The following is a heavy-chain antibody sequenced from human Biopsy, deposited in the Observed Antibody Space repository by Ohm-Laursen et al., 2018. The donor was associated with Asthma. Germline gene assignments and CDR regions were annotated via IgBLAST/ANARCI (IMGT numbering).Heavy chain of an antibody. CDR3: ARDFVDSAMDYFDY. V-gene: IGHV4-61*01. CDR2: ISYSGST. Sequence: GTLSLTCTVSGGSVSSGSHYWSWIRQPPGKGLEWIGYISYSGSTNYNPSLKSRVTISVDTSKNQFSLKLSSVTAADTAVYYCARDFVDSAMDYFDYWGQGTLVTVFS. J-gene: IGHJ4*02. D-gene: IGHD5-18*01. CDR1: GGSVSSGSHY.